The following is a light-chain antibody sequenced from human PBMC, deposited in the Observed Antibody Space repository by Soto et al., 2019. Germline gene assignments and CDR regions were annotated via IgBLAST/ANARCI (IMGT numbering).Light chain of an antibody. CDR2: GAS. CDR1: QSVSSI. J-gene: IGKJ1*01. CDR3: QQYKNWPPVT. Sequence: EIVMTQSPATLSVSPGERATLSCRAGQSVSSILAWYQQKPGQATRLLIYGASTRATGIPARFSGSGSGTEFTLTISSLQSEDFAVYYCQQYKNWPPVTFGQGTKVDI. V-gene: IGKV3-15*01.